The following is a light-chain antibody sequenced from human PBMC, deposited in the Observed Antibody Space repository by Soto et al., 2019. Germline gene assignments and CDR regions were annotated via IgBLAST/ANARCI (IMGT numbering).Light chain of an antibody. CDR2: RNS. CDR1: SSNIGAGND. J-gene: IGLJ2*01. V-gene: IGLV1-40*01. CDR3: QSYDSSLSGRVV. Sequence: QSVLTQPPSVSGAPGQRVTISCTGSSSNIGAGNDVYWYQQLPGTAPKLLIYRNSNRPSGVPDRFSGSKSGTSASLAITGLQAEDEADYYCQSYDSSLSGRVVFGGGTKMTVL.